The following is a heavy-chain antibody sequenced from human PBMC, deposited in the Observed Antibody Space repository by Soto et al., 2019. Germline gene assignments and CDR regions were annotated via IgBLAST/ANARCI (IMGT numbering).Heavy chain of an antibody. CDR2: IGTAGDT. CDR3: ARDGGDITGTTLGFDI. V-gene: IGHV3-13*01. Sequence: GGSLRLSCAASGFTFSSYDMHWVRQATGKGLEWVSAIGTAGDTYYPGSVKGRFTISRENAKNSLYLQMNSLRAGDTAVYYCARDGGDITGTTLGFDIWGQGTMVTVSS. J-gene: IGHJ3*02. D-gene: IGHD1-7*01. CDR1: GFTFSSYD.